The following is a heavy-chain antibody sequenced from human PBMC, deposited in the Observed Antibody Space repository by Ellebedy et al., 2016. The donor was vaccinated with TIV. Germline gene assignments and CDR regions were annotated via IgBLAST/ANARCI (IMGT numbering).Heavy chain of an antibody. Sequence: SETLSLXCSVSGGSISSRGFYWGCIRQAPGKGLDWIASIYYSGSTYYNPSLKSRVTISVDTSKNQFSLKLSSVTATDTAVYYCASHPSNFDAFDIWGQGTMVTVSS. V-gene: IGHV4-39*01. D-gene: IGHD5-24*01. CDR1: GGSISSRGFY. J-gene: IGHJ3*02. CDR3: ASHPSNFDAFDI. CDR2: IYYSGST.